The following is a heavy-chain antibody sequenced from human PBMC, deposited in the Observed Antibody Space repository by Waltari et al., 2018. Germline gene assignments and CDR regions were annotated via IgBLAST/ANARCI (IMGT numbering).Heavy chain of an antibody. D-gene: IGHD6-13*01. CDR1: GFTFSSYA. CDR2: ISGSGGST. V-gene: IGHV3-23*01. J-gene: IGHJ4*02. Sequence: EVQLLESGGGLVQPGGSLRLYCAASGFTFSSYAMSWVRTAPGKGMEWVSAISGSGGSTYSADSVKGRFTISRDNSKNTLYLQMNSLRAEDTAVYYCAKDGGIAAAGSSDYWGQGTLVTVSS. CDR3: AKDGGIAAAGSSDY.